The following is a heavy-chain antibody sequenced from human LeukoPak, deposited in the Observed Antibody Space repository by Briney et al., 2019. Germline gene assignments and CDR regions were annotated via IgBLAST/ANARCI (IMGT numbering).Heavy chain of an antibody. CDR1: GFSFNSYW. CDR2: INTDGSST. D-gene: IGHD1-26*01. Sequence: GGSLRLSCAASGFSFNSYWMHWVRQAPGKGLEWVSRINTDGSSTKYADSVKGRFTISRDNARNTLFLQMSSLTGEDTALYYCVREGKKWGDFSWGQGTLVTVSS. J-gene: IGHJ4*02. V-gene: IGHV3-74*03. CDR3: VREGKKWGDFS.